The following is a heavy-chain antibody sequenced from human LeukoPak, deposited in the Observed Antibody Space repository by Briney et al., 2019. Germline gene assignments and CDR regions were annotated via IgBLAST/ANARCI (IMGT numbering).Heavy chain of an antibody. D-gene: IGHD5-24*01. CDR1: GLTVSSNC. CDR2: ISSSSSTI. CDR3: ASSGVLRDGYVD. J-gene: IGHJ4*02. V-gene: IGHV3-48*01. Sequence: GGSLRLSCAASGLTVSSNCMNWVRRAPGKGLEWVSYISSSSSTIYYADSVKGRFTISRDNAKNSLYLQMNSLRAEDTAVYYCASSGVLRDGYVDWGQGTLVTVSS.